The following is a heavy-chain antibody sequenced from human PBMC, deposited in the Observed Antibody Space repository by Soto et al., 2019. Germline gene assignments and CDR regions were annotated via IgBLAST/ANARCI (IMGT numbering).Heavy chain of an antibody. V-gene: IGHV4-39*01. Sequence: SETLSLTCTVAGGSVTNSIYYWGWIRQSPGKGLEWIGSVYYRGRSYSKSSVKSRVTISVDTSKNRFSLSLNSVTASDTAVYFCVSQRTTVPTQAYFDYWGPGALVTVSS. CDR1: GGSVTNSIYY. J-gene: IGHJ4*02. CDR2: VYYRGRS. D-gene: IGHD4-17*01. CDR3: VSQRTTVPTQAYFDY.